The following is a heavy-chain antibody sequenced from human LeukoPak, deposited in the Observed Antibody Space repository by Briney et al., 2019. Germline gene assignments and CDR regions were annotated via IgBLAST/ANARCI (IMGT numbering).Heavy chain of an antibody. V-gene: IGHV3-48*04. CDR1: GFTFSSYN. J-gene: IGHJ4*02. CDR2: ISSSSSTI. CDR3: VPLCGGSCYRFDY. Sequence: GGSLRLSCAASGFTFSSYNMNWLRQAPGKGLEWVSFISSSSSTIYYADSVKGRFTVSRDNAKKSLYLQMDSLRAEDTAVYYCVPLCGGSCYRFDYWGQGTLVTVSS. D-gene: IGHD2-15*01.